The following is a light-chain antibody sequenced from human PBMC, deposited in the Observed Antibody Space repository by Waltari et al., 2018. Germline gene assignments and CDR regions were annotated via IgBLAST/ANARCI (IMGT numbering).Light chain of an antibody. CDR2: AAS. J-gene: IGKJ1*01. V-gene: IGKV1-39*01. CDR1: QSISTF. Sequence: DIQMTQSPTSMSAAVGDRVTITFRASQSISTFLNWYQQKPGKAPELLIYAASSLPTGVPSRFSGSGSGTDFTLTISGLQPEDLATYYCQLSHRTPPTFGQGTKVEIK. CDR3: QLSHRTPPT.